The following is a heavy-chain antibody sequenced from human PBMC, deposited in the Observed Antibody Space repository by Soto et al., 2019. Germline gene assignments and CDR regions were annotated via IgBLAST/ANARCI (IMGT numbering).Heavy chain of an antibody. CDR3: ASGRITVVGSRAYYSMDV. CDR1: WGNPSNSA. V-gene: IGHV1-69*13. J-gene: IGHJ6*02. CDR2: IIPVFGIV. D-gene: IGHD6-19*01. Sequence: SVKVSCKAYWGNPSNSAISWVRQAPGQGLEWVGGIIPVFGIVKYAQKFQGRVTITADESTNTAYMDLGSLRSEDSAVYYCASGRITVVGSRAYYSMDVWGQGTTVTVSS.